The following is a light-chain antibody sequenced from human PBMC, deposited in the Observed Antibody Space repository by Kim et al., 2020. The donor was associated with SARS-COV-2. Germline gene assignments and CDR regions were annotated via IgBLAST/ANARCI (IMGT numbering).Light chain of an antibody. V-gene: IGLV3-19*01. CDR1: SLRSYY. J-gene: IGLJ2*01. Sequence: SSELTQDPAVSVALGQTVRITCQGDSLRSYYATWYQQKPGQAPILVIYGKNNRPSGIPDRFSGSSSGNTASLTITGTPAVDEADYYCNSRDSNDNVVFGG. CDR2: GKN. CDR3: NSRDSNDNVV.